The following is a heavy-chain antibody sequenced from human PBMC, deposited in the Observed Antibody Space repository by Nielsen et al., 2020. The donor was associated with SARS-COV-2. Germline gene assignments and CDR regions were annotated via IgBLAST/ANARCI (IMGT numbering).Heavy chain of an antibody. Sequence: SETLSLTCTVSRGSISSGDYYWSWIRQPPGKGLEWIGYTFNSGNTYYNPPLRSRVTMSLDTSKNQFSLILTSVTAADTAVYYCAREEYGFGLDVWGQGTTVRVSS. J-gene: IGHJ6*02. CDR2: TFNSGNT. V-gene: IGHV4-30-4*01. CDR1: RGSISSGDYY. D-gene: IGHD2-2*01. CDR3: AREEYGFGLDV.